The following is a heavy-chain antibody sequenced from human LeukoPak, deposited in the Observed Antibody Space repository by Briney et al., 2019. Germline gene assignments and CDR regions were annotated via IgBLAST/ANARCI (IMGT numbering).Heavy chain of an antibody. CDR3: ARLSGWNFDY. J-gene: IGHJ4*02. CDR2: ISSSGSTI. V-gene: IGHV3-48*03. CDR1: GFTFSSYE. D-gene: IGHD6-19*01. Sequence: GGSLRLSCAASGFTFSSYEMNWVRQAPGKGLEWVSYISSSGSTIHYADSVKGRFTISRDNAKNSLYLQMNSLRAEDTAVYYCARLSGWNFDYWGQGTLVTVSS.